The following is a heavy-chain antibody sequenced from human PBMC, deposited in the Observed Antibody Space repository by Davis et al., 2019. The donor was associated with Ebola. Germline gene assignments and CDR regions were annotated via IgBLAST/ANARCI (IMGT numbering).Heavy chain of an antibody. V-gene: IGHV3-15*01. CDR1: GFTFSNAW. D-gene: IGHD2-15*01. Sequence: GGSLRLSCAASGFTFSNAWMSWVRQAPGKGLEWVGRIKSKTDGGTTDYAAPVKGRFTISRDDSKNTLYLQMNSLKTEDTAVYYCTTPDIVVVVAATLTGYYYGMDVWGKGTTVTVSS. CDR2: IKSKTDGGTT. J-gene: IGHJ6*04. CDR3: TTPDIVVVVAATLTGYYYGMDV.